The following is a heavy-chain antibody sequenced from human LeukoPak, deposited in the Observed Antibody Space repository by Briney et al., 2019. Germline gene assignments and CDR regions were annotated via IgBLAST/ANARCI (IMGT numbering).Heavy chain of an antibody. V-gene: IGHV3-23*01. CDR2: ISASGGGST. CDR3: AKDRSSYCTNGICYNREAYYFDH. J-gene: IGHJ4*02. CDR1: GFTFNSYA. Sequence: GGSLRLSCAASGFTFNSYALTWVRQAPGKGLEWVSGISASGGGSTYYADSVKGRFTVSRDASKNTLYLQMNSLRAEDTAVYYCAKDRSSYCTNGICYNREAYYFDHWGQGTLVTVSS. D-gene: IGHD2-8*01.